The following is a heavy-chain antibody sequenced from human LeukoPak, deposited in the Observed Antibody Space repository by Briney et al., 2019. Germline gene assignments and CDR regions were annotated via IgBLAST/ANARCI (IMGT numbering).Heavy chain of an antibody. J-gene: IGHJ6*03. V-gene: IGHV3-11*01. CDR2: ISSSGSTI. CDR1: YY. Sequence: YYWGWIRQAPGKGLEWVSYISSSGSTIYYADSVKGRFTISRDNAKNSLYLQMNSLRAEDTALYYCARGTTVMRDYFYYYMDVWGKGTTVTVSS. CDR3: ARGTTVMRDYFYYYMDV. D-gene: IGHD4-17*01.